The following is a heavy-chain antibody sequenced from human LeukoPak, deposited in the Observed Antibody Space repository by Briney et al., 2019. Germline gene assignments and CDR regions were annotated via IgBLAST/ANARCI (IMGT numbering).Heavy chain of an antibody. Sequence: SETLSLTCTVSGYSISSGYYWGWIRQPPGKGLEWIGSIYHSGSTYYNPSLKSRVTISVDTSKNQFSLKLSSVTAADTAVYYCAREAFWKAAAENWFDPWGQGTLVTVSS. J-gene: IGHJ5*02. CDR2: IYHSGST. CDR3: AREAFWKAAAENWFDP. CDR1: GYSISSGYY. D-gene: IGHD6-13*01. V-gene: IGHV4-38-2*02.